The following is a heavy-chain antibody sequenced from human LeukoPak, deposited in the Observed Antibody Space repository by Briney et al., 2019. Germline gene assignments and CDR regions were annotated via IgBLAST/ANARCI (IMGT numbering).Heavy chain of an antibody. J-gene: IGHJ4*02. Sequence: GGSLRLSCAASGFSFSTYWMHWVRQAPGKGLEWVAVIWYDGSNKYYADSVKGRFTISRDNSKNTLYLQMNSLRAEDTAVYYCARDHSSGWYSDYFDYWGQGTLVTVSS. CDR3: ARDHSSGWYSDYFDY. V-gene: IGHV3-33*08. CDR1: GFSFSTYW. CDR2: IWYDGSNK. D-gene: IGHD6-19*01.